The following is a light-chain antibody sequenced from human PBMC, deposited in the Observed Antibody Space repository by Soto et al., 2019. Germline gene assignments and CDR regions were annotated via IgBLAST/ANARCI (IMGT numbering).Light chain of an antibody. CDR3: QQGHNWPLT. CDR2: GAS. J-gene: IGKJ2*01. CDR1: QSITSE. Sequence: EIVMTQSPATLSVSPGETDTLSCRASQSITSELAWYQQKPGQPPRLLIYGASTRATGVPARFTGSGSGSEFTLTISGLQSEDFAVYYCQQGHNWPLTFGQGTRLEI. V-gene: IGKV3-15*01.